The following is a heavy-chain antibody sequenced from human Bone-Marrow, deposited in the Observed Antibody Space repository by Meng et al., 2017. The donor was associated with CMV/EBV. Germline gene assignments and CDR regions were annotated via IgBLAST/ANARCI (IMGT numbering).Heavy chain of an antibody. CDR3: ARDNQAYDFWSGYYGDAFDI. V-gene: IGHV3-20*04. D-gene: IGHD3-3*01. CDR1: GFTFDDYG. Sequence: GGSLRLSCAASGFTFDDYGMSWVRQAPGKGLEWVSGINWNGGSTGYADSVKGRFTISRDNAKNSLYLQMNSLRAEDTALYYCARDNQAYDFWSGYYGDAFDIWGQGTMVTVSS. CDR2: INWNGGST. J-gene: IGHJ3*02.